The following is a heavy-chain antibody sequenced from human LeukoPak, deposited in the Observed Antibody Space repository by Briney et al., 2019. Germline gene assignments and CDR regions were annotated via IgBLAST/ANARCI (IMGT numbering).Heavy chain of an antibody. Sequence: QPGGSLRLSCAASGFTLSNYWMHWVRQAPGKGLEWVSGISGSGGSTYYADSVKGRFTISRDNSKYTLYLQMNSLRAEDTAVYYCAKQGSSSWDWFDPWGQGTLVTVSS. V-gene: IGHV3-23*01. J-gene: IGHJ5*02. CDR1: GFTLSNYW. CDR3: AKQGSSSWDWFDP. CDR2: ISGSGGST. D-gene: IGHD6-13*01.